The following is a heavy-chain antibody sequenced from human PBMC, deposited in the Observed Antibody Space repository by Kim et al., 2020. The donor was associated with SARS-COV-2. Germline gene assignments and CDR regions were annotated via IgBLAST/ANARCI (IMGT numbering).Heavy chain of an antibody. CDR2: IYYSGGT. CDR3: ARDSNSHSSGYYYGFDI. Sequence: SETLSLTCTVSGGSISSYYWGWIRQPPGKGLEWIGNIYYSGGTNYNPSLKSRVTISVDTSKNQFSLKLNSVTSADTAVYYCARDSNSHSSGYYYGFDIWG. J-gene: IGHJ3*02. D-gene: IGHD3-22*01. V-gene: IGHV4-59*01. CDR1: GGSISSYY.